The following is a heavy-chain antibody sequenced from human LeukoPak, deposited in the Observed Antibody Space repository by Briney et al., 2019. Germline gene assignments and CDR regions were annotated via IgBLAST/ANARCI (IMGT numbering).Heavy chain of an antibody. CDR3: AKVPYSDYGSGRPPLDV. Sequence: GVSLRLSCAASGFTFSNYAMSWVRQAPGKGLEWVSTIDYSGGSTYYADSVKGRFTISRDNSKNTLYMQMNSLRAEDTAIYYCAKVPYSDYGSGRPPLDVWGQGTTVAVS. CDR1: GFTFSNYA. D-gene: IGHD3-10*01. CDR2: IDYSGGST. J-gene: IGHJ6*02. V-gene: IGHV3-23*01.